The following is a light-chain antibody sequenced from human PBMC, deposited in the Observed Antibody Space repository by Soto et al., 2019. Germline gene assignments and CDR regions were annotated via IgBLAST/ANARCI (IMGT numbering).Light chain of an antibody. V-gene: IGKV3D-15*01. CDR1: QSVSTN. J-gene: IGKJ4*01. Sequence: EIVMTQSPATLSVSPGEGATLSCRASQSVSTNLAWYQQKPGQAPRLLIDGASSRATGIPARFSGSGSGTEFTLTISSQQSEDFAVYFCQQYHDWPLTFGGGTKVEVK. CDR2: GAS. CDR3: QQYHDWPLT.